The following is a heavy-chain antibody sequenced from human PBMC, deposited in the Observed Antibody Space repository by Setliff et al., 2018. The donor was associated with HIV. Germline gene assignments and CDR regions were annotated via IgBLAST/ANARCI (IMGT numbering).Heavy chain of an antibody. CDR2: ISGFNGNT. J-gene: IGHJ4*02. V-gene: IGHV1-18*01. Sequence: ASVKVSCKASGYSFSKYGISWVRQAPGQGLEWMGWISGFNGNTNYAQKVQGRVTMTTDTSTSTAYMEVRSLRSDDTAVYYCARDAGYSYGPTSRNFDQWGQGTLVTVSS. CDR1: GYSFSKYG. CDR3: ARDAGYSYGPTSRNFDQ. D-gene: IGHD5-18*01.